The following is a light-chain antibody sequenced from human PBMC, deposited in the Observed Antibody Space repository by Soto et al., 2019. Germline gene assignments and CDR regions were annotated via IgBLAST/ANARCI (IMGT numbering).Light chain of an antibody. CDR1: QSVSSR. Sequence: EIVLTQSPGTLSLSPGEIATLSFSASQSVSSRLAWYQQKPGQAPRLLISGASSRATGIPDRFSGSGSGTDFTLTISRLEPEDFAVYYCQQYGSSGTFGQGTKVDNK. CDR3: QQYGSSGT. CDR2: GAS. J-gene: IGKJ1*01. V-gene: IGKV3-20*01.